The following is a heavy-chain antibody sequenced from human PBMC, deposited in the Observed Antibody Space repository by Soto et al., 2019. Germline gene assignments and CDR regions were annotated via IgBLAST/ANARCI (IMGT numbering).Heavy chain of an antibody. CDR2: FSVYNGNT. D-gene: IGHD3-10*01. J-gene: IGHJ6*02. CDR3: ARDQGELLWFGDPLYYYGMDV. Sequence: ASVKVSCKASGYTFTSYGISWVRQAPGQGLERMVWFSVYNGNTNYAQKLQGIVTMTTDTSTSTAYIELRSLRSDDTAVYYCARDQGELLWFGDPLYYYGMDVWGQGTTVTVSS. V-gene: IGHV1-18*01. CDR1: GYTFTSYG.